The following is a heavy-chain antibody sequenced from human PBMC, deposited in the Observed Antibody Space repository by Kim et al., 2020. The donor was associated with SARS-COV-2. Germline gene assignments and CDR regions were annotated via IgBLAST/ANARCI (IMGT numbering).Heavy chain of an antibody. CDR1: GFSFIGYS. CDR3: ARDFNWACDC. D-gene: IGHD1-1*01. Sequence: GGSLRLSCAASGFSFIGYSMNWVRQAPGKGLEWVSYIRFSSGDTNYADSVKGRFTISRDIATNSLYLQMNSLRDEDTAVYYCARDFNWACDCWGQGTLVTVSS. CDR2: IRFSSGDT. V-gene: IGHV3-48*02. J-gene: IGHJ4*02.